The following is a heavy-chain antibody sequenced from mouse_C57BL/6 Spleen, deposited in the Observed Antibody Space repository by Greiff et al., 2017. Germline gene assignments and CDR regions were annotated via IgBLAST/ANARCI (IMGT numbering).Heavy chain of an antibody. Sequence: QVQLQQPGAELVKPGASVKLSCKASGYTFTSYWMHWVKQRPGRGLEWIGMIDPNSGGTKYNEKFRSKATLTVDKPSSTAYMQLSSLTSEDSAVYYCAREGNWDVYFDCWGQGTTLTVSS. CDR2: IDPNSGGT. D-gene: IGHD4-1*01. CDR3: AREGNWDVYFDC. CDR1: GYTFTSYW. V-gene: IGHV1-72*01. J-gene: IGHJ2*01.